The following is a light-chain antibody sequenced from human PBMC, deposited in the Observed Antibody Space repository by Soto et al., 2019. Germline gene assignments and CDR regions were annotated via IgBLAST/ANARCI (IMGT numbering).Light chain of an antibody. CDR2: AAS. V-gene: IGKV1-17*01. CDR1: QGIGND. Sequence: EIQMTQSPTSLSTSVGDRVTITCRASQGIGNDLGWYQQRPGKAPKRLIYAASTLQSGVPSRFSGSGSGTDFTLTISSLQPEDFSTYYCLQHNDYPRTFGQGTTVEIK. CDR3: LQHNDYPRT. J-gene: IGKJ1*01.